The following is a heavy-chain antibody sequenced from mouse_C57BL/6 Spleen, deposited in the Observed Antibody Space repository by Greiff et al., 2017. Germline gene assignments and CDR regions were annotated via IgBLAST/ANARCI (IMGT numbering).Heavy chain of an antibody. V-gene: IGHV2-2*01. D-gene: IGHD2-4*01. J-gene: IGHJ3*01. CDR3: ARNLNYDHDGGFAY. Sequence: QVQLKESGPGLVQPSQSLSITCTVSGFSLTSYGVHWVRQSPGKGLEWLGVIWSGGSTDYNAAFISRLSISKDNSKSQVFFKMNSLQADDTAIYYCARNLNYDHDGGFAYWGQGTLVTVSA. CDR2: IWSGGST. CDR1: GFSLTSYG.